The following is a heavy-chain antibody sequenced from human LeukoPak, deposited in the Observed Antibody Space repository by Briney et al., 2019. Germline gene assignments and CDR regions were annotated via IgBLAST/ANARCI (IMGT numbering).Heavy chain of an antibody. CDR1: EFTFSSFG. D-gene: IGHD2-15*01. CDR2: ISGSGGTT. J-gene: IGHJ4*02. Sequence: TGGTLKLSCAASEFTFSSFGMNWVRQAPGKGLEWVSAISGSGGTTYYADSVQGRFTISRDNSKNTLYLQMNSLRAEDTAVYYCVQGWRDNWGQGTLVTVSS. CDR3: VQGWRDN. V-gene: IGHV3-23*01.